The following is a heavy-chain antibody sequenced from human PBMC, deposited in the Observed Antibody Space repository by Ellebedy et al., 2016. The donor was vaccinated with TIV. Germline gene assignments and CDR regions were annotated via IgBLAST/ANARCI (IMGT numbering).Heavy chain of an antibody. CDR1: GFTFSSYG. V-gene: IGHV3-33*01. J-gene: IGHJ5*02. CDR2: IWYDGSNK. CDR3: ARARLDWNWFDP. Sequence: GGSLRLXXAASGFTFSSYGMHWVRQAPGMGLEWVAVIWYDGSNKYYADSVKGRFTISRDNSKNTLYLQMNSLRAEDTAVYYCARARLDWNWFDPWGQGTLVTVSS. D-gene: IGHD3-9*01.